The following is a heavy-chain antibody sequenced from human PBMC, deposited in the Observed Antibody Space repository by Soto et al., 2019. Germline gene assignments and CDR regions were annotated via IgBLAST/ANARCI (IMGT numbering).Heavy chain of an antibody. D-gene: IGHD5-12*01. Sequence: QVQLVQSGAEVKKPGSSVKVSCKASGGTFSSYAISWVRQAPGQGLEWMGGIIPIFGTANYAQKFQGRVTITADESTSTAYMELSSLRSEDTAVYYCAGGGVATTRTYYYYGMDVWGQGTTVTVSS. CDR2: IIPIFGTA. CDR1: GGTFSSYA. CDR3: AGGGVATTRTYYYYGMDV. J-gene: IGHJ6*02. V-gene: IGHV1-69*12.